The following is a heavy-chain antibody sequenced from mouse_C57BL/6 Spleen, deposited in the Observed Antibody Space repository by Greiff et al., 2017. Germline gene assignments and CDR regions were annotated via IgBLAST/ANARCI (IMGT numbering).Heavy chain of an antibody. CDR3: TKKPLLYYDYDDFDS. J-gene: IGHJ2*01. CDR1: GYTFTDYE. V-gene: IGHV1-15*01. D-gene: IGHD2-4*01. CDR2: IDPETGGT. Sequence: QVQLKESGADLVRPGASVTLSCKASGYTFTDYEMHWVKQTPVHGLEWIGVIDPETGGTAYNQKFKGKAILTADKSSSTAYMELRSLTSDDSAVXYCTKKPLLYYDYDDFDSWGQGTTLTVSS.